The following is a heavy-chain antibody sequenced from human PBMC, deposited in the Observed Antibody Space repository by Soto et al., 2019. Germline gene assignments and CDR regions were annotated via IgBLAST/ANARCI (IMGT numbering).Heavy chain of an antibody. V-gene: IGHV1-69*12. J-gene: IGHJ5*02. CDR3: ARDGDPGYTFWSGPLGGGRFDP. D-gene: IGHD3-3*01. CDR1: GGTFGNTA. Sequence: QVQLVQSGAEVKKPGSSVNVSCKTSGGTFGNTAVTWVRQAPGQGLEWMGGIVPMFGTANYAQKFQGRVTITADESTXTXXXEXGSLRSDDTAVYYCARDGDPGYTFWSGPLGGGRFDPWGQGTLVTVSS. CDR2: IVPMFGTA.